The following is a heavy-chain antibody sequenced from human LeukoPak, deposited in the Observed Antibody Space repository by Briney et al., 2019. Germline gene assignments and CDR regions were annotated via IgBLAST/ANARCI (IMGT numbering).Heavy chain of an antibody. Sequence: GGSLILSCAASGFTFSSYSMNWVRQAPGKGLEWVSYISSSGTNIYYADSVKGRFTISRDNAKNSLYLQMNSLRAEDTAVYYCARSSTTYYYDTSSHYWGQGTLVTVSS. J-gene: IGHJ4*02. CDR2: ISSSGTNI. CDR3: ARSSTTYYYDTSSHY. CDR1: GFTFSSYS. D-gene: IGHD3-22*01. V-gene: IGHV3-48*04.